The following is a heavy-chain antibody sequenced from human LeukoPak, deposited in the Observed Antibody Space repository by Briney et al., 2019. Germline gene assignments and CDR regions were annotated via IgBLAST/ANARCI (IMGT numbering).Heavy chain of an antibody. CDR1: GFTFSSYA. Sequence: GGSLRLSCAASGFTFSSYAMSWVRQAPGKGLEWVSAISGSGGSAYYADSVKGRFTISRDNSKNTLYLQMNSLRAEDTAVYYCAKGGRYYDSSGYYYWGQGTLVTVSS. CDR2: ISGSGGSA. V-gene: IGHV3-23*01. J-gene: IGHJ4*02. CDR3: AKGGRYYDSSGYYY. D-gene: IGHD3-22*01.